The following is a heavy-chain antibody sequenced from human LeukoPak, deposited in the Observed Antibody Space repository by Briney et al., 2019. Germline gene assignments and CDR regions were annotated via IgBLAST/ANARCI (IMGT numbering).Heavy chain of an antibody. J-gene: IGHJ6*02. CDR1: GYTFTGYY. CDR2: INPNSGGT. CDR3: ARDFGNWGIYYYYGMDV. D-gene: IGHD7-27*01. V-gene: IGHV1-2*02. Sequence: GASVKVSCKASGYTFTGYYMHWVRQAPGQGLEWMGWINPNSGGTNYAQKFQGRVTMTRDTSISTAYMELSRLRSDDTAVYYCARDFGNWGIYYYYGMDVWGQGTTVTVSS.